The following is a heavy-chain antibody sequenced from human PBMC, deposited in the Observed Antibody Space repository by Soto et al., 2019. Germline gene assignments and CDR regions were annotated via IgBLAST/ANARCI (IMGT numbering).Heavy chain of an antibody. Sequence: LRLSCATSGFTFSTYSMNWVRQAPGKGLEWVSSISTSSSYIYYADSMKGRFTISRDDAKNSLYLQMNSLRAEDTAVYYCARSGIALPFSASHWFDPWGQGTLVTVSS. V-gene: IGHV3-21*01. CDR2: ISTSSSYI. J-gene: IGHJ5*02. CDR3: ARSGIALPFSASHWFDP. CDR1: GFTFSTYS. D-gene: IGHD6-13*01.